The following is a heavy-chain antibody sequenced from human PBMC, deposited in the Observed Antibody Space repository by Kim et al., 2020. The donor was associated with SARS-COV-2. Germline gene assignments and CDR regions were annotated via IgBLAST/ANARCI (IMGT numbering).Heavy chain of an antibody. CDR2: IKTDGSEK. Sequence: GGSLRLSCTASGFTFSSYWMSWVRQAPGKGLECVANIKTDGSEKYYVDSLKGRFTVSRDNTKNSLYLQMNSLRAEDTAVYYCVRGPLLVATRSYWGQGALVTVSS. D-gene: IGHD2-15*01. CDR3: VRGPLLVATRSY. V-gene: IGHV3-7*01. CDR1: GFTFSSYW. J-gene: IGHJ4*02.